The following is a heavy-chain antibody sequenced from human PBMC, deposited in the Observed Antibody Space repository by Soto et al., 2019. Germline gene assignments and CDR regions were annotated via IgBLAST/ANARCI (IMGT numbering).Heavy chain of an antibody. CDR2: IFSNDEI. CDR3: ALMVQYQLPYDAFDI. D-gene: IGHD2-2*01. V-gene: IGHV2-26*01. CDR1: GFSLSNARMG. J-gene: IGHJ3*02. Sequence: QVTLKESGPVLVKPTETLTLTCTVSGFSLSNARMGVSWISPPPGKALEWLAHIFSNDEIPYSTSRRSRITISKDTSKGRGVLTMTNMDPVDTATYYCALMVQYQLPYDAFDIWVQETMVTVTS.